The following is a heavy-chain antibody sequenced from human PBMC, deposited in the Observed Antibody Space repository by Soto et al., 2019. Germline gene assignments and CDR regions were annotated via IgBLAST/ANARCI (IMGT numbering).Heavy chain of an antibody. CDR2: ISASGGST. Sequence: GGSLRLSCAASGFTFSSYAMSWVRQAPGKGLEWVSAISASGGSTYYADSVKGRFTISRDNSKNTLYLQMNSLRAEDAAVYYCAKGHAGFRWGTCDYWGQGTLVTVSS. CDR3: AKGHAGFRWGTCDY. V-gene: IGHV3-23*01. CDR1: GFTFSSYA. J-gene: IGHJ4*02. D-gene: IGHD7-27*01.